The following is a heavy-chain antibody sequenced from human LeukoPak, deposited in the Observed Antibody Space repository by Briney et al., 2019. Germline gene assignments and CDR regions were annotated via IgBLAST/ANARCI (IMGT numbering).Heavy chain of an antibody. J-gene: IGHJ6*03. Sequence: SETLSLTCAVYGGSFSGYYWSWIRQPPGKGLEWIGEINHSGSTNYNPSLKSRVTISVDTSKNQFSLKLSSVTAADTAVYYCAGPRYSSSWYLNYYYYYMDVWGKGTTVTISS. CDR2: INHSGST. D-gene: IGHD6-13*01. V-gene: IGHV4-34*01. CDR1: GGSFSGYY. CDR3: AGPRYSSSWYLNYYYYYMDV.